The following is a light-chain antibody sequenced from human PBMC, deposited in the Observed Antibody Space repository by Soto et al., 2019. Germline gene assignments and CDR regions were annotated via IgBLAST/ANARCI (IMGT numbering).Light chain of an antibody. V-gene: IGKV3-15*01. CDR2: GAS. Sequence: IAMTQSPATLSVSPGERTTLSCRASQSVGSNLAWYQQRPGQAPRLLIYGASTRATGIPARFSGSGSGTEFTLTISSLQSEDFAVYSCQQYNNLPLTFGGGTQVEI. CDR1: QSVGSN. CDR3: QQYNNLPLT. J-gene: IGKJ4*01.